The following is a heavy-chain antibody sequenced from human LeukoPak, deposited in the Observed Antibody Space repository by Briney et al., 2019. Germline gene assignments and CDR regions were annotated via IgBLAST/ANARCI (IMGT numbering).Heavy chain of an antibody. J-gene: IGHJ4*02. CDR1: GGTCSSYA. CDR3: ARDGTSTDDY. D-gene: IGHD2-2*01. CDR2: ISGNNDNP. V-gene: IGHV1-18*01. Sequence: ASVEVSCKAAGGTCSSYAISWVRQAPGQGLEWIAWISGNNDNPNYGQKFQGRFTVTTDSSTSTAYMELRNLRSDDTAVYYCARDGTSTDDYWGQGTLVTVSS.